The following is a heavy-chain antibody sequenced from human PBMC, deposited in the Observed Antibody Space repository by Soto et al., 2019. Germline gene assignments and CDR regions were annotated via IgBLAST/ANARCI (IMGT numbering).Heavy chain of an antibody. CDR2: INHSGST. V-gene: IGHV4-34*01. D-gene: IGHD6-6*01. CDR1: GGSFSGYY. Sequence: QVQLQQWGAGLLKPSETLSLTCAVYGGSFSGYYWSWIRQPPGKGLEWIGEINHSGSTNYNPSLMSRVTISVDTSKNQFSLKMSSVTAADTAVYYWARGSKVAGRGPEGWFDPWGQGTLVTVSS. J-gene: IGHJ5*02. CDR3: ARGSKVAGRGPEGWFDP.